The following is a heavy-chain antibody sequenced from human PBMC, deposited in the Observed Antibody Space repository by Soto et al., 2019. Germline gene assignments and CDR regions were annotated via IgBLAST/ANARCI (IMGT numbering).Heavy chain of an antibody. Sequence: QVQLVQSGAEVTKPGASVKVSCKASGYTFTSYDINWVRQATGQGLEWMGWMNPNSGNTGYAQKFQGRVTMTRNTSISKAYMELSSLSSEVTAVYYCAGSMVRGVIIKDWFDPWCQGTLVTVSS. CDR2: MNPNSGNT. J-gene: IGHJ5*02. CDR3: AGSMVRGVIIKDWFDP. D-gene: IGHD3-10*01. CDR1: GYTFTSYD. V-gene: IGHV1-8*01.